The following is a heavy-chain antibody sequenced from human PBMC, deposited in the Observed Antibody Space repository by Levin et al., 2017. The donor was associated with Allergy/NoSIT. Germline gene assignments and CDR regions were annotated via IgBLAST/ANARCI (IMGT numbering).Heavy chain of an antibody. CDR3: ANSTGYCSSTSCYTGWFDP. Sequence: SQTLSLTCTVSGGSISSYYWSWIRQPPGKGLEWIGYIYYSGSTNYNPSLKSRVTISVDTSKNQFSLKLSSVTAADTAVYYCANSTGYCSSTSCYTGWFDPWGQGTLVTVSS. D-gene: IGHD2-2*02. CDR1: GGSISSYY. J-gene: IGHJ5*02. V-gene: IGHV4-59*01. CDR2: IYYSGST.